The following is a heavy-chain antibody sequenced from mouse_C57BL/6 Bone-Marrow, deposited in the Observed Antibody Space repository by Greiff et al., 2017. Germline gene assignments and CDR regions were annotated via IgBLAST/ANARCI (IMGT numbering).Heavy chain of an antibody. J-gene: IGHJ3*01. Sequence: VNVVESGPGLVAPSQSLSITCTVSGFSLTSYGVDWVRQSPGKGLEWLGEIWGVGSTNYNSAHKSRLSISKDNSKSKVFLKMNRLQTDDTAMYCWASRLPQGAYWGQGTLVTGSA. V-gene: IGHV2-6*01. CDR2: IWGVGST. CDR3: ASRLPQGAY. CDR1: GFSLTSYG.